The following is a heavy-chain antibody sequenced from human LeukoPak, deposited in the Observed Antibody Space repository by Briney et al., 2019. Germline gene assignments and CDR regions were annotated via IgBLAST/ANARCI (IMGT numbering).Heavy chain of an antibody. Sequence: SETLSLTCTVSGGSISSGSYYWSWVRQPAGTGREWIGRIYTSGSTNYNPSLKSRVTISVDTSKNQFSLKLSSVTAADTAVYYCARAVTGIAVAGTHAFDIWGQGTMVTVSS. CDR1: GGSISSGSYY. CDR2: IYTSGST. J-gene: IGHJ3*02. D-gene: IGHD6-19*01. CDR3: ARAVTGIAVAGTHAFDI. V-gene: IGHV4-61*02.